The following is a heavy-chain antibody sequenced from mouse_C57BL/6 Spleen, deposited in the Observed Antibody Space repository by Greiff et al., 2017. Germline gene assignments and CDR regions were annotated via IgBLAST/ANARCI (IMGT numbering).Heavy chain of an antibody. CDR2: IDPANGNT. Sequence: VQLQQSVAELVRPGASVKLSCTASGFNIKNTYMHWVKQRPEQGLEWIGRIDPANGNTKYAPKFQGKATITADPSSNTAYLQLSSLTSEDTAIYYCARPFPYYGSLYYFDYWGQGTTLTVSS. J-gene: IGHJ2*01. D-gene: IGHD1-1*01. CDR1: GFNIKNTY. V-gene: IGHV14-3*01. CDR3: ARPFPYYGSLYYFDY.